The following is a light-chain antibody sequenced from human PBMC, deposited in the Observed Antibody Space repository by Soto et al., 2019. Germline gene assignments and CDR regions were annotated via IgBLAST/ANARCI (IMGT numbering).Light chain of an antibody. CDR2: GGF. CDR3: QQHNAWPLT. V-gene: IGKV3-15*01. J-gene: IGKJ3*01. Sequence: IVLTQSPGTLSVSPGERVILSCRASQTLRNKLAWYQQKPGQAPRLLIYGGFTRATGIPARFSGSWSGTEFTLIINSLQSEDFAIYYCQQHNAWPLTFGPGTKLDLK. CDR1: QTLRNK.